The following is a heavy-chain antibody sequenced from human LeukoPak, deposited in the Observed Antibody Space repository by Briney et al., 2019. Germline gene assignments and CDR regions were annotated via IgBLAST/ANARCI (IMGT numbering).Heavy chain of an antibody. V-gene: IGHV3-23*01. Sequence: GGSLRLSCAASGFTFSSYGMSWVRQAPGKGLEWVSGISGSGDSTYYADSVKGRFTISRDNSKNTLYLQMNSLRAEDTAVYYCAKEVPKYYYDSSGYSIDYWGQGTLVTVSS. CDR3: AKEVPKYYYDSSGYSIDY. J-gene: IGHJ4*02. D-gene: IGHD3-22*01. CDR1: GFTFSSYG. CDR2: ISGSGDST.